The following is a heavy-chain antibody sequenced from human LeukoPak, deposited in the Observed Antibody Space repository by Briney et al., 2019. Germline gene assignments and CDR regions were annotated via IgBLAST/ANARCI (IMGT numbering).Heavy chain of an antibody. CDR1: GGSISSYY. J-gene: IGHJ5*02. CDR3: ARDRRGNWFDP. V-gene: IGHV4-59*12. Sequence: SETLSLTCTVSGGSISSYYWSWIRQPPGKGLEWIGYIYYSGSTNYNPSLKSRVTMSVDTSKNQFSLKLSSVTAADTAVYYCARDRRGNWFDPWGQGTLVTVSS. D-gene: IGHD3-10*01. CDR2: IYYSGST.